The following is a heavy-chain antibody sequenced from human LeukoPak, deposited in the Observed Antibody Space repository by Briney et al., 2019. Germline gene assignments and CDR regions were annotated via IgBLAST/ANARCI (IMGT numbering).Heavy chain of an antibody. J-gene: IGHJ5*02. V-gene: IGHV1-18*01. CDR2: ISAYNGNT. D-gene: IGHD4-17*01. CDR3: ATSPTTVNWFDP. Sequence: ASVKVSCKASGYTFTSYGISWVRQAPGQGLEWMGWISAYNGNTNYAQKLQGRVTMTTDTSTSTAYMELRSLRSDDTAVYYCATSPTTVNWFDPWGQGTLVTVSS. CDR1: GYTFTSYG.